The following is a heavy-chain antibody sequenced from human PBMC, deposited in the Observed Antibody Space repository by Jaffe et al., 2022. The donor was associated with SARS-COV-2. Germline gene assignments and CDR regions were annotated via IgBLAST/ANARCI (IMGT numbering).Heavy chain of an antibody. J-gene: IGHJ4*02. CDR1: GFTFSSYA. CDR2: ISYDGSNK. CDR3: ARERGVFRGASDY. Sequence: QVQLVESGGGVVQPGRSLRLSCAASGFTFSSYAMHWVRQAPGKGLEWVAVISYDGSNKYYADSVKGRFTISRDNSKNTLYLQMNSLRAEDTAVYYCARERGVFRGASDYWGQGTLVTVSS. D-gene: IGHD3-10*01. V-gene: IGHV3-30-3*01.